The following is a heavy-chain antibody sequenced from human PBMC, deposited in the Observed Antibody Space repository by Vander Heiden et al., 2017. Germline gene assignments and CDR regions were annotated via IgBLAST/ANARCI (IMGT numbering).Heavy chain of an antibody. D-gene: IGHD6-19*01. V-gene: IGHV3-33*01. CDR2: IRYDGSNK. CDR1: GFTFSSYG. Sequence: QVPLVESGGGVVQPGRSLKLSCAAAGFTFSSYGMHWVRQAPGKGLEWVAVIRYDGSNKYYADSVKGRFTISRDNSKNTLYLQMNSLRAEDTAVYYCARDARQQWLVLGDYWGQGTLVTVSS. CDR3: ARDARQQWLVLGDY. J-gene: IGHJ4*02.